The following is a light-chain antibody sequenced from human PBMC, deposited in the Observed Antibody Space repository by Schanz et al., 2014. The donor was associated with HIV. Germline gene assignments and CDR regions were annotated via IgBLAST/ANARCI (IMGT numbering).Light chain of an antibody. CDR2: DVS. J-gene: IGLJ1*01. CDR1: SSDVGGYNY. Sequence: QSALTQPASVSGSPGQSITISCTGTSSDVGGYNYVSWYQHHPGKAPKLMIYDVSNRPSGVSNRFSGSKSGNTASLTISGLQAEDEADYYCVSYRSSSTYVFGTGTKLTVL. V-gene: IGLV2-14*03. CDR3: VSYRSSSTYV.